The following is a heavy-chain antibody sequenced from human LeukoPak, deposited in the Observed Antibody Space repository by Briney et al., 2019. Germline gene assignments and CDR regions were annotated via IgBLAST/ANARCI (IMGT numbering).Heavy chain of an antibody. V-gene: IGHV7-4-1*02. CDR2: INTNTGNP. D-gene: IGHD6-6*01. Sequence: GASVKVSCKASGYTFTSYAINWVRQAPGQGLEWMGWINTNTGNPTYAQGFTGRFVFSLDTSVSTAYLQISSLKAEDTAAYYCAREAYSTSSVWGSPRFDPWGQGTLVTVSS. J-gene: IGHJ5*02. CDR3: AREAYSTSSVWGSPRFDP. CDR1: GYTFTSYA.